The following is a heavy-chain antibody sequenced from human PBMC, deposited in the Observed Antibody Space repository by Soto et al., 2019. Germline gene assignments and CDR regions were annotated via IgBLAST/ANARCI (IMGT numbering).Heavy chain of an antibody. D-gene: IGHD1-1*01. Sequence: QVHLVQSGAEVKKPGASVKVSFQPSGYDFTTYGITWVRQAPGQGFEWMGWISAHNGNTNDAQKLQGRVTVTRDTSTSTAYMELRSLRSDDTAVYYCARGRYGDYWGQGALVTVSS. CDR1: GYDFTTYG. V-gene: IGHV1-18*01. J-gene: IGHJ4*02. CDR2: ISAHNGNT. CDR3: ARGRYGDY.